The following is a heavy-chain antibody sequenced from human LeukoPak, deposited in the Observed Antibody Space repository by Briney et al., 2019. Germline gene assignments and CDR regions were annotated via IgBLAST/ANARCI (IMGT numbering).Heavy chain of an antibody. CDR1: GGSLSSSSYY. D-gene: IGHD3-10*01. CDR3: ARLRTMVRGVIEWFDP. CDR2: IYYSGST. V-gene: IGHV4-39*01. Sequence: PSETLSLTCTVSGGSLSSSSYYWGWIRQPPGKGLEWIGSIYYSGSTYYNPSLKSRVTISVDTSKNQFSLKLSSVTAADTAVYYCARLRTMVRGVIEWFDPWGQGTLVTDSS. J-gene: IGHJ5*02.